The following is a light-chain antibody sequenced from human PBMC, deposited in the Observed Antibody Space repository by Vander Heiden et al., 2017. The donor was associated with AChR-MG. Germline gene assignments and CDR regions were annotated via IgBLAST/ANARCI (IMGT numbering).Light chain of an antibody. Sequence: SYELTQPPSVSVSPGQTARITCSGDALTKQYAYWYQQKPGQAPVVLIYMDTERPSGIPERFSGSSSGTAVTLTISGVQAGDEADYYCQSADSSGTYVVFGGGTKLTVL. J-gene: IGLJ2*01. CDR3: QSADSSGTYVV. CDR1: ALTKQY. V-gene: IGLV3-25*03. CDR2: MDT.